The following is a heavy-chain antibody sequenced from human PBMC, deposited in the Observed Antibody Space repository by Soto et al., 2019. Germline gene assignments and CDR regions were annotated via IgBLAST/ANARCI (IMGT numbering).Heavy chain of an antibody. V-gene: IGHV1-8*01. D-gene: IGHD2-2*01. Sequence: QVQLVQSWAEVKKPGSSVKVSCKASGYTFTSYDINWVRQATGQGLEWMGWMNPNSGNTGYAQKFQGRVTMTRNNYISKAYMELSSLRSENTAVYYCARGRTYCSSTSCHGGYCYYYGMDVWGQGTTVTVSS. CDR1: GYTFTSYD. CDR3: ARGRTYCSSTSCHGGYCYYYGMDV. CDR2: MNPNSGNT. J-gene: IGHJ6*02.